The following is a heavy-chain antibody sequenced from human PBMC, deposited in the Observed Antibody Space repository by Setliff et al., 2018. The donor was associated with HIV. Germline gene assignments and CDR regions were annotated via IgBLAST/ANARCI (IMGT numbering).Heavy chain of an antibody. CDR1: GYTFTSYH. CDR2: IIPIFGTA. V-gene: IGHV1-69*13. J-gene: IGHJ4*02. CDR3: ARAPPLSYYDFWTGYYTRGYFDY. Sequence: ASVKVSCKASGYTFTSYHIHWVRQAPGQGLEWMGGIIPIFGTANYAQKFQGRVTITADESPSTAYMELSSLRSEDTAVYYCARAPPLSYYDFWTGYYTRGYFDYWGQGTLVTVSS. D-gene: IGHD3-3*01.